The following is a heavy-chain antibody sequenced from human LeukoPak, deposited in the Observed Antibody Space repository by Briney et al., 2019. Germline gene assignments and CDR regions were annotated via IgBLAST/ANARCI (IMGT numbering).Heavy chain of an antibody. D-gene: IGHD3-3*01. J-gene: IGHJ3*02. CDR3: TIRYYDFWSGYKNDAFDI. CDR2: INHSGST. CDR1: GGSFSGYY. Sequence: SETLSLTCAVYGGSFSGYYWSWIRQPPGKGLEWIGEINHSGSTNYNPSLKSRVTISVDTSKNQFSLKLSSVTAADTAVYYCTIRYYDFWSGYKNDAFDIWGQGTMVTVSS. V-gene: IGHV4-34*03.